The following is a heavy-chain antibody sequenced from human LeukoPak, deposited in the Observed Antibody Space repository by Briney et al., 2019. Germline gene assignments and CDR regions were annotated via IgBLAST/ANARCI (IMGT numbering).Heavy chain of an antibody. CDR1: GFTFSNYW. Sequence: TGVSLRLSCAASGFTFSNYWMHWVRQAPGKGLVWVSRINSDGRSTNYADSVKGRFTISRDNAKNTLYLQMNSLRAVDTAVYYCARGADSGYSSDNWGQGTLVSVSS. J-gene: IGHJ4*02. CDR2: INSDGRST. D-gene: IGHD3-9*01. CDR3: ARGADSGYSSDN. V-gene: IGHV3-74*01.